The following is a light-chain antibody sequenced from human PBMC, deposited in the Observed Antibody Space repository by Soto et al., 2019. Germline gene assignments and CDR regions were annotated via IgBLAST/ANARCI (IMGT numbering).Light chain of an antibody. V-gene: IGLV1-44*01. CDR3: AAWDDSLNGVV. CDR1: SSNIGSNT. J-gene: IGLJ2*01. Sequence: QSVLTQPPSASGTPGQRVTISCSGSSSNIGSNTGNWYQQLPGTAPKLLIYSNNQRPSGVPDRFSGSKSGTSASLPISWLQSEDEADYYCAAWDDSLNGVVFGGGTKVTVL. CDR2: SNN.